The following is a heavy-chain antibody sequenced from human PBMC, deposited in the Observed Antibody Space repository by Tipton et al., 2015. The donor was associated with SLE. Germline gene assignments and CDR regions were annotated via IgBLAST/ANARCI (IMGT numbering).Heavy chain of an antibody. CDR1: GGSISSHY. V-gene: IGHV4-59*11. D-gene: IGHD5-18*01. CDR3: ARRDTAGGAY. CDR2: IYYSGST. J-gene: IGHJ4*02. Sequence: TLSLTCTVSGGSISSHYWSWIRQPPGKGLEWIGYIYYSGSTNYNPSLKSRVTISVDTSKNQFSLKLSSVTAADTAVYYCARRDTAGGAYWGQGPLVTVSS.